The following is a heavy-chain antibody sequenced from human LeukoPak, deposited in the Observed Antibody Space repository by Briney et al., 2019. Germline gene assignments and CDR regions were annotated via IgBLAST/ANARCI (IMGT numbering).Heavy chain of an antibody. CDR1: GFTFTTYW. V-gene: IGHV3-7*01. Sequence: GGSLRLSCAASGFTFTTYWMAWVRQAPGKGLGWVANIRQDGGEKYYVDSVKGRFTVSRDNAQNSLYLHINSLPAEDTAVYYCARHREGTTQVGLFNYWGQGTLVTVSS. D-gene: IGHD2-2*01. CDR3: ARHREGTTQVGLFNY. J-gene: IGHJ4*02. CDR2: IRQDGGEK.